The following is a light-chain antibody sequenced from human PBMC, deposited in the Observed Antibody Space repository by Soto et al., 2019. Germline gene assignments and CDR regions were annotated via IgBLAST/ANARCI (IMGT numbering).Light chain of an antibody. J-gene: IGKJ1*01. V-gene: IGKV3-20*01. Sequence: EIVLTQSPGTLTLSPGERATLSCRASQSVSNNYLAWYQQKPGQAPRLLIYCASSRATGIPDRFSGSGSGTDFNLTISRLEPEDFAVYYCQQYGSSPPEKTFGQGTKVEIK. CDR1: QSVSNNY. CDR2: CAS. CDR3: QQYGSSPPEKT.